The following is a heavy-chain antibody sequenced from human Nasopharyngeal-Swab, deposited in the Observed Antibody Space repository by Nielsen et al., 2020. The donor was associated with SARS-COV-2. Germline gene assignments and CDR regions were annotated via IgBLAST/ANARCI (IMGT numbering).Heavy chain of an antibody. D-gene: IGHD3-22*01. CDR1: GGSFSGYY. CDR3: ARGHRSISMIVVVIATAHFYFDS. J-gene: IGHJ4*02. V-gene: IGHV4-34*01. Sequence: GSLRLSCAVYGGSFSGYYWSWIRQPPGKGLEWIGEINHSGTTSYNPSLKGRVTISSDTSKNQFSLKLSSVTAADTAVYYCARGHRSISMIVVVIATAHFYFDSWGRGTLVTVTS. CDR2: INHSGTT.